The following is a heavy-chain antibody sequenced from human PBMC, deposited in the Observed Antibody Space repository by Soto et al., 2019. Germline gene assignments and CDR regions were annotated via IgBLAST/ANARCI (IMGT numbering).Heavy chain of an antibody. Sequence: QVQLVESGGGVVQPERSLRLSCEASGHIFSRYGMHWVRQAPGRGLERVGVVSHDGSNKKYIDSVEGRFTISRDNSKNTLYLQMNSLRAEDTAVYYCAKDTYYYSSSGYYIFDYWGQGTLVTVSS. J-gene: IGHJ4*02. CDR3: AKDTYYYSSSGYYIFDY. V-gene: IGHV3-30*18. CDR1: GHIFSRYG. D-gene: IGHD3-22*01. CDR2: VSHDGSNK.